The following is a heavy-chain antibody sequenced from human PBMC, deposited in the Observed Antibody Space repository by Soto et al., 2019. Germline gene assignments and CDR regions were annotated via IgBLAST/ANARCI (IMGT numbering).Heavy chain of an antibody. D-gene: IGHD2-2*01. CDR1: GFTFSSYW. Sequence: EVQLVESGGGLVQPGGSLRLSCAASGFTFSSYWMSWVRQAPGKGLEWVANIKQDGSEKYYVDSVKGRFTISRDNAKNSLYLQMNSLRAEDTAVYYCATYCSSTSCYAGDAFDIWGQGTMVTVSS. CDR3: ATYCSSTSCYAGDAFDI. V-gene: IGHV3-7*01. J-gene: IGHJ3*02. CDR2: IKQDGSEK.